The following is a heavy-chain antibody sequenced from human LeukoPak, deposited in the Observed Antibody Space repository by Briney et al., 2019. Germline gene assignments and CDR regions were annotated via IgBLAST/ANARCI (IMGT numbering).Heavy chain of an antibody. CDR2: ISSSSSYI. V-gene: IGHV3-21*01. CDR1: RFTFSSYS. Sequence: GGSLRLSCAASRFTFSSYSMNWVRQAPGKGLEWVSSISSSSSYIYYADSVKGRFTISRDNAKNSLYLQMNSLRAEDTAVYYCARSFRLDAFDIWGQGTMVTVSS. D-gene: IGHD6-13*01. CDR3: ARSFRLDAFDI. J-gene: IGHJ3*02.